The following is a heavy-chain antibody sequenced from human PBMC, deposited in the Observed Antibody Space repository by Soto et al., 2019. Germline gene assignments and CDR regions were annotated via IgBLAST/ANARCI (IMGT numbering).Heavy chain of an antibody. D-gene: IGHD3-16*01. V-gene: IGHV4-39*07. CDR1: GGSISSSSYY. J-gene: IGHJ4*02. CDR2: IYYSGST. CDR3: ARAWGEAFDY. Sequence: SETLSLTCTVSGGSISSSSYYWGWIRQPPGKGLEWIGSIYYSGSTYYNPSLKSRVTISVDKSKNQFSLKLSSVTAADTAVYYCARAWGEAFDYWGQGTLVTVSS.